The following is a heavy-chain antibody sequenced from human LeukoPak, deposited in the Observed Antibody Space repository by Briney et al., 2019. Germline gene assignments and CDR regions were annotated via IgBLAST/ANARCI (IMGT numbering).Heavy chain of an antibody. CDR3: SKIWGLWWCFHLNNPIIICY. CDR2: IYYSGST. D-gene: IGHD2-21*01. V-gene: IGHV4-59*01. CDR1: GGSISSYY. Sequence: SETLSLTCTVSGGSISSYYWSWIRQPPGKGLEWIGYIYYSGSTNYNPSLKSRVTISVDTSKNQFSLKLSSVAAADTAVYYFSKIWGLWWCFHLNNPIIICYLGQGTLVTVSS. J-gene: IGHJ4*01.